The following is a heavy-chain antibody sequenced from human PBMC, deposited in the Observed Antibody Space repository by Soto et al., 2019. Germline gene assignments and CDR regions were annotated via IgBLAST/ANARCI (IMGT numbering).Heavy chain of an antibody. V-gene: IGHV4-59*01. J-gene: IGHJ6*02. CDR1: GGSISSYY. CDR3: ARDSPYGDYYYGMDV. Sequence: QVQLQESGPGLVKPSETLSLTCTVSGGSISSYYWSWIRQPPGKGLEWIGYIYYSGSTNHNPSLKCRVTISVDTSKNQFFLKLSSMTAADTAVYYCARDSPYGDYYYGMDVWGQGTTVTVSS. CDR2: IYYSGST. D-gene: IGHD4-17*01.